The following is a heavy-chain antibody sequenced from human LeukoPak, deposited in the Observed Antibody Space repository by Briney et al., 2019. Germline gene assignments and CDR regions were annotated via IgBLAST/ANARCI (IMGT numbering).Heavy chain of an antibody. J-gene: IGHJ4*02. CDR2: IVNSGST. D-gene: IGHD3-3*01. CDR3: ADGNGYRFE. V-gene: IGHV4-59*01. CDR1: DASINDYY. Sequence: PSETLTLTCTASDASINDYYWNWVRQPPGKGLEWIGSIVNSGSTNYNPSLKSRVTISVDTSQNHFSLKLTSVTSADKAVYYCADGNGYRFEWGRGTLVTVSS.